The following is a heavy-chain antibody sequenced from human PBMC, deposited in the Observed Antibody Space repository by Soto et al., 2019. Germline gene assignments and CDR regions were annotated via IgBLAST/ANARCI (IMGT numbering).Heavy chain of an antibody. CDR1: RYSFTDYW. J-gene: IGHJ4*02. V-gene: IGHV5-51*01. Sequence: EVQLVQSRAEVKKPGESLKISCKAFRYSFTDYWIGWVRQMPGKGLEWMGFIYPGDSDTRYSPSFQGQVTISADKSISTAYLQWSSLKASDSAIYFCASHTNSWYYFDHWGQGTVVTVSS. CDR3: ASHTNSWYYFDH. CDR2: IYPGDSDT. D-gene: IGHD2-2*01.